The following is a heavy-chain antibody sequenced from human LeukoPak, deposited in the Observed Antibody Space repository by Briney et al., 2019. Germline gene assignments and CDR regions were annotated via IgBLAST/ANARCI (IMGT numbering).Heavy chain of an antibody. CDR2: IGGSGGST. V-gene: IGHV3-23*01. Sequence: GGSLRLSCAASGFTFSSYAMSWVRQAPGKGLEWVSAIGGSGGSTYYADSVKGRFTISRDNSKNTLYLQMNSLRAEDTAVYYCAKRRPTGYCSGGSCPPYYYYGMDVWGQGTTVTVSS. CDR3: AKRRPTGYCSGGSCPPYYYYGMDV. J-gene: IGHJ6*02. CDR1: GFTFSSYA. D-gene: IGHD2-15*01.